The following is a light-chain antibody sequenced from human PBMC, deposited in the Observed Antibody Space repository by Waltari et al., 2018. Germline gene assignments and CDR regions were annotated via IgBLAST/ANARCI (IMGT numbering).Light chain of an antibody. CDR1: QRVDSSY. V-gene: IGKV3-20*01. CDR3: QQYGSSPHT. J-gene: IGKJ2*01. Sequence: EIVFTQSPGTLSFSPGERATLSCRASQRVDSSYLAWYQQKPGQAPRLLIYGASSRATGIPDRFSGTGSGTDFTLTISRLEPEDFAVYYCQQYGSSPHTFGQGTKVEIK. CDR2: GAS.